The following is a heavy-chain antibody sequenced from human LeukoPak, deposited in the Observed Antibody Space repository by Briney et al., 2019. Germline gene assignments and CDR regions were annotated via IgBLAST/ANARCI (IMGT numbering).Heavy chain of an antibody. Sequence: SETLSLTCTVSGGSIRNYYWSWIRQPPGKGLEWIGYIYNSGSTNYNPSLKSRVTISADTSKNQFSLRLTSVTAADTAVYYCARGGIAAAGTVDYWGQGTLVTVSS. V-gene: IGHV4-59*08. D-gene: IGHD6-13*01. CDR3: ARGGIAAAGTVDY. J-gene: IGHJ4*02. CDR1: GGSIRNYY. CDR2: IYNSGST.